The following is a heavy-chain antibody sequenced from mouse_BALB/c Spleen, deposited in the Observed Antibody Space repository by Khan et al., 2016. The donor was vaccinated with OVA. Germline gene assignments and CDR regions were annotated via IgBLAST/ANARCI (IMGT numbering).Heavy chain of an antibody. CDR1: GFTFSTHV. D-gene: IGHD1-1*01. Sequence: EVELVESGGGLVKPGGPLKLSCAASGFTFSTHVMSWVRQTPEKRLEWVTTISSGGDYTYYPDSVKGRFTISRDHAKNPLYLQMSSLRSEDTAMYYCARHNYGPFAYWGQGTLVTVSA. CDR2: ISSGGDYT. J-gene: IGHJ3*01. CDR3: ARHNYGPFAY. V-gene: IGHV5-9-3*01.